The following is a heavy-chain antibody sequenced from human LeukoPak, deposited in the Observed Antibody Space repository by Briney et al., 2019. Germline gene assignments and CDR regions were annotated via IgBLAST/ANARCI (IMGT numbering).Heavy chain of an antibody. CDR3: ARARSPSGWFSWFDP. V-gene: IGHV4-59*01. J-gene: IGHJ5*02. CDR2: IYYSGST. Sequence: SETLSLTCTVSGGSISSYYWSWIRQPPGKGLEWIGYIYYSGSTNYNPSLKSRVTISVDTSKNQFSLELSSVTAADTAVYYCARARSPSGWFSWFDPWGQGTLVTVSS. D-gene: IGHD6-19*01. CDR1: GGSISSYY.